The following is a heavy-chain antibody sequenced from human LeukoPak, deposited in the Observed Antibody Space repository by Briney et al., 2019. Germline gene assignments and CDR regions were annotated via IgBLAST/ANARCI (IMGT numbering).Heavy chain of an antibody. Sequence: PSETLSLTCAVYGGSFSGYYWSWIRQPPGKGLEWIGEINHSGSTNYNPSLKSRVTISVDTSKNQFSLKLSSVTAADTAVYYCARSRYSSSWYDRTGYPLTTWGQGTLVTVSS. V-gene: IGHV4-34*01. CDR2: INHSGST. CDR1: GGSFSGYY. J-gene: IGHJ4*02. CDR3: ARSRYSSSWYDRTGYPLTT. D-gene: IGHD6-13*01.